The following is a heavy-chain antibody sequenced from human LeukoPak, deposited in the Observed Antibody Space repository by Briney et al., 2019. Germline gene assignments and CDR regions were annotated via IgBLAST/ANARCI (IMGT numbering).Heavy chain of an antibody. J-gene: IGHJ5*02. CDR1: GGSISSGGYY. V-gene: IGHV4-31*03. D-gene: IGHD1/OR15-1a*01. CDR2: IYYSGST. Sequence: SQTLSLTCTVSGGSISSGGYYWSWIRQHPGKGLEWIGYIYYSGSTYYNPSLKSRVTISVDTSKNQFSLKLSSVTAADTAVYYCARGTRKARNWFDPWGQGTLVTVSS. CDR3: ARGTRKARNWFDP.